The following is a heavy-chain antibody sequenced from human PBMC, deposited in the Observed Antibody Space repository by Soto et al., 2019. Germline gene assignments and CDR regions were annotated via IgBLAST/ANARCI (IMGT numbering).Heavy chain of an antibody. V-gene: IGHV1-2*04. J-gene: IGHJ5*02. Sequence: ASVKVSCKASGYTFTAYYMHWVRQAPGQGLEWMGRINPNSGGTNYAQKFQGWVSMTSQASTSTVYMEISSLTSDDTAFYYCVRDRPHAWFDPWGQGTLVTVSS. CDR2: INPNSGGT. CDR1: GYTFTAYY. CDR3: VRDRPHAWFDP.